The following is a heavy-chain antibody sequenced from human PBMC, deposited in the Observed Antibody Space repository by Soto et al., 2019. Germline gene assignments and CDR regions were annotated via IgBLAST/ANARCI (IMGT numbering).Heavy chain of an antibody. CDR1: GGSFSGYY. V-gene: IGHV4-34*01. CDR3: ARGEINYGSGSYYNRYYYYYYMDV. CDR2: INHSGST. J-gene: IGHJ6*03. Sequence: SETLSHTCAVYGGSFSGYYWSWIRQPPGKELEWIGEINHSGSTNYNPSLKSRVTISVDTSKNQFSLKLSSVTAADTAVYYCARGEINYGSGSYYNRYYYYYYMDVWCQWTTVT. D-gene: IGHD3-10*01.